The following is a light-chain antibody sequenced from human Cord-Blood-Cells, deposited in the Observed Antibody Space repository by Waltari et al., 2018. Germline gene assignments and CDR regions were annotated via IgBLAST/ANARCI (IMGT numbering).Light chain of an antibody. CDR3: SSYTSSSTWV. CDR1: TSDVRGYNY. CDR2: DVS. V-gene: IGLV2-14*01. J-gene: IGLJ3*02. Sequence: QSALTQPASVSGSPGQSITISCTGTTSDVRGYNYLPWYQQHPGNAPRLMIYDVSKRPSGVSNRFAGSKSGNTASLPISGLQAEDEADYYCSSYTSSSTWVFGGGTKLTVL.